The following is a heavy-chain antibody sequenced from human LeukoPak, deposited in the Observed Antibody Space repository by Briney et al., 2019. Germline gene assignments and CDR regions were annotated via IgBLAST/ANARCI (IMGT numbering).Heavy chain of an antibody. V-gene: IGHV4-59*01. D-gene: IGHD6-13*01. CDR2: TYYSGST. CDR3: ARDRYGYSSSWPYYFDY. CDR1: GGSISSYY. J-gene: IGHJ4*02. Sequence: PSETLSLTCTVSGGSISSYYWSWIRQPPGKGLEWIGYTYYSGSTNYNPSLKSRVTISVDTSKNQFSLKLSSVTAADTAVYYCARDRYGYSSSWPYYFDYWGQGTLVTVSS.